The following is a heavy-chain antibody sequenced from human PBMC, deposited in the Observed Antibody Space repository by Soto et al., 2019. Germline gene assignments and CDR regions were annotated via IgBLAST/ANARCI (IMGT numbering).Heavy chain of an antibody. CDR1: GYTFSSFW. J-gene: IGHJ4*02. Sequence: PGESLKISCVGSGYTFSSFWIAWVRQMPGRGLEWMGIIYGGDSQTRYSPPFQGQVTISIDKSINTAYLQWANVEASDTATYYCAKHCGGDCPLDHWGQGTLVTVSS. CDR2: IYGGDSQT. CDR3: AKHCGGDCPLDH. V-gene: IGHV5-51*01. D-gene: IGHD2-21*02.